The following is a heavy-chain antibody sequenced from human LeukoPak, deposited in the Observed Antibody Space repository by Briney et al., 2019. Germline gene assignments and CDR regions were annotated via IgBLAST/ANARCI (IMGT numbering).Heavy chain of an antibody. J-gene: IGHJ4*02. CDR1: GFTFDDYG. V-gene: IGHV3-20*04. CDR2: INYNGGSR. CDR3: VKGDINSRNWYGAYHFDA. D-gene: IGHD6-13*01. Sequence: PGGSLRLSCAASGFTFDDYGMTWVRQAPGKGLEWVSGINYNGGSRSYEDSVEGRFTISRDNAKNSLYLQMNSLRDEDTALYYCVKGDINSRNWYGAYHFDAWGQGTLVTVSS.